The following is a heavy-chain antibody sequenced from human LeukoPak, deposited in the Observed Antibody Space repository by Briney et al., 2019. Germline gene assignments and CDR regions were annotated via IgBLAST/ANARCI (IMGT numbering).Heavy chain of an antibody. J-gene: IGHJ4*02. CDR1: GGSFSGYY. CDR3: ARHSRVEMATSKGIYYFDY. Sequence: SETLSLTCAVYGGSFSGYYWSWIRQPPGKGLEWIGEINHSGSTNYNPSLKSRVTISVDTSKNQFSLKLSSVTAADTAVYYCARHSRVEMATSKGIYYFDYWGQGTLVTVSS. D-gene: IGHD5-24*01. V-gene: IGHV4-34*01. CDR2: INHSGST.